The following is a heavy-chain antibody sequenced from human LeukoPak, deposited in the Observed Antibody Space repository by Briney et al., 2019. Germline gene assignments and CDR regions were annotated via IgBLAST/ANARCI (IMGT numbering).Heavy chain of an antibody. J-gene: IGHJ4*02. CDR1: GGSMSSGGYS. CDR3: ARRNGPFDY. D-gene: IGHD1-1*01. Sequence: SETLSLTCAVSGGSMSSGGYSWSWIRQPPGKGLEWIGYIYHGGSTYYNPSLKSRVTISVDRSKNQFSLKLNSVTAADTAVYYCARRNGPFDYWGQGTLVTVSS. CDR2: IYHGGST. V-gene: IGHV4-30-2*01.